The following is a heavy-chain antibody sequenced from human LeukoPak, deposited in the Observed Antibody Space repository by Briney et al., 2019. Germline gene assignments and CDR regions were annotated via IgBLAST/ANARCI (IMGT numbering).Heavy chain of an antibody. CDR2: IYYSGST. J-gene: IGHJ4*02. D-gene: IGHD2-2*02. CDR1: GGPISSSSYY. Sequence: PSETLSLTCTVSGGPISSSSYYWGWIRQPPGKGLEWIGSIYYSGSTYYNPSLKSRVTISVDTSKNQFSLKLSSVTAADTAVYYCVSTLRGYCSSTSCYTAGHLDYWGQGTLVTVSS. V-gene: IGHV4-39*07. CDR3: VSTLRGYCSSTSCYTAGHLDY.